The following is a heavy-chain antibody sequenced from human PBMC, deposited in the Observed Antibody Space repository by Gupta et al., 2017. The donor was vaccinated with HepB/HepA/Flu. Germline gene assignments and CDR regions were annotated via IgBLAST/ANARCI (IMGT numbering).Heavy chain of an antibody. CDR3: AKDLHFWSAMDV. CDR2: IGSDSKS. Sequence: EVQLLASGGGLVQPGGSLRLSCAASGFGFSGNAMNWVRQAPGKGLEWVSGIGSDSKSHYADSVKGRFTISRDNSKNTLFLQINSMRAEDTAVYYGAKDLHFWSAMDVWGKGTTVTVSS. CDR1: GFGFSGNA. D-gene: IGHD3-3*02. J-gene: IGHJ6*03. V-gene: IGHV3-23*01.